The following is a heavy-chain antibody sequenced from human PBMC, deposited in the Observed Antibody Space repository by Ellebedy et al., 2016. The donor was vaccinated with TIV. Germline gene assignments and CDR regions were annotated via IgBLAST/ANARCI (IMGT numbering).Heavy chain of an antibody. CDR1: GGSISSYY. CDR3: ARVTQYSSGWGAYYYYYGMDV. CDR2: IYHSGST. Sequence: MPSETLSLTCTVSGGSISSYYWSWIRQPPGKGLEWIVYIYHSGSTNYNPSLKSRVTISVDTSKNQFSLKLSSVTAADTAVYYCARVTQYSSGWGAYYYYYGMDVWGQGTTVTVSS. D-gene: IGHD6-19*01. J-gene: IGHJ6*02. V-gene: IGHV4-59*01.